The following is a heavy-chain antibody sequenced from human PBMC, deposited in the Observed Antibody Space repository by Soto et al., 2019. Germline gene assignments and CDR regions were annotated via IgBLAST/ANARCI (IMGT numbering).Heavy chain of an antibody. V-gene: IGHV3-23*01. CDR2: ISGSGGST. J-gene: IGHJ4*02. D-gene: IGHD6-19*01. Sequence: EVQLLESGGGLVQPGGSLRLSCAASGFTFSSYAMSWVRQAPGKGLEWVSAISGSGGSTYYADSVKGRFTISRENSKNTLYLQVNSLRAEDTAVYYCAKDRIAVAGGASDYWGQGTLVTVSS. CDR3: AKDRIAVAGGASDY. CDR1: GFTFSSYA.